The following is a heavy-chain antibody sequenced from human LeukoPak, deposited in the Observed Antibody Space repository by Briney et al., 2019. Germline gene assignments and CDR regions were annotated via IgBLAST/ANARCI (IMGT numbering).Heavy chain of an antibody. CDR2: INPSGGST. CDR3: ARDRGNSAMDGELDY. D-gene: IGHD5-18*01. CDR1: GYTFTSYY. J-gene: IGHJ4*02. V-gene: IGHV1-46*01. Sequence: GASVKVSCKASGYTFTSYYMHWVRQAPGQGLEWMGIINPSGGSTSYAQKFQGRVTMTRDTSTSTVYMELSSLRSEDPAVYYCARDRGNSAMDGELDYWGQGTLVTVSS.